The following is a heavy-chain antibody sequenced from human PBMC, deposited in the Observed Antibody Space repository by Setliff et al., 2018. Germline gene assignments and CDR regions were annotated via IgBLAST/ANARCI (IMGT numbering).Heavy chain of an antibody. D-gene: IGHD3-22*01. CDR2: KSNRGDT. V-gene: IGHV4-59*01. J-gene: IGHJ2*01. Sequence: ETLSLTCTVSGGSIGSSFWNWIRQSPGKGLEWVGYKSNRGDTNSNPSLRSRLTMSVDTSKSQFSLNLTSVTAADTAVYFCARAVDSSGYFPYWYFDLWGRGALVTVSS. CDR3: ARAVDSSGYFPYWYFDL. CDR1: GGSIGSSF.